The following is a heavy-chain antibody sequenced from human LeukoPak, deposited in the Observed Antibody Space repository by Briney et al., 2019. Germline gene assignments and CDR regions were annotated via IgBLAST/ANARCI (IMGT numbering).Heavy chain of an antibody. CDR1: GYTFTSYD. Sequence: ASVKVSCKASGYTFTSYDINWVRQATGQGLEWMGWTNPNSGNTGYAQKFQGRVTMTRNTSISTAYMELSSLRSEDTAVYYCARGGPRRITMVRGVIISQTYYFDYWGQGTLVTVSS. D-gene: IGHD3-10*01. V-gene: IGHV1-8*01. J-gene: IGHJ4*02. CDR2: TNPNSGNT. CDR3: ARGGPRRITMVRGVIISQTYYFDY.